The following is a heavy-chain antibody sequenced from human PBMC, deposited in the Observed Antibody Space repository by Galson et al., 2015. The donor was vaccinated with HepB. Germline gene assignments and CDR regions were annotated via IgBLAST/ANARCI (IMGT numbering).Heavy chain of an antibody. CDR3: ARSGRFGIAAADHGLY. CDR2: INVGNGNT. CDR1: GYTFTMYA. Sequence: SEKVSCKASGYTFTMYAMHWVRQAPGQRPEWMGWINVGNGNTKYSQKFQGRVTITRDTSARTAYMELGSLKSEDTAVYYCARSGRFGIAAADHGLYWGQGTLVTVSS. D-gene: IGHD6-13*01. J-gene: IGHJ4*02. V-gene: IGHV1-3*01.